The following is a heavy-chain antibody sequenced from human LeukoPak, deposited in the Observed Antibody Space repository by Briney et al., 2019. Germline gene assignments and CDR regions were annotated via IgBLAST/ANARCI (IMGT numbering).Heavy chain of an antibody. D-gene: IGHD4-11*01. J-gene: IGHJ4*02. CDR2: ISAYNGNT. CDR1: GYTFTSYG. CDR3: ARDDYPTHPGDY. Sequence: ASVKVSCKASGYTFTSYGISWVRQAPGQGLEWMGWISAYNGNTNYAQKLQGRVTMTTDTSTSTACMELRSLRSDDTAVYYCARDDYPTHPGDYWGQGTLVTVSS. V-gene: IGHV1-18*04.